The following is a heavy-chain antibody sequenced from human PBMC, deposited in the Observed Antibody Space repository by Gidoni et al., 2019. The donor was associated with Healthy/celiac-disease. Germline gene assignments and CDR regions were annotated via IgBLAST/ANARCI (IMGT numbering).Heavy chain of an antibody. CDR1: GGSFSGYY. V-gene: IGHV4-34*01. J-gene: IGHJ1*01. CDR2: INHSGST. Sequence: QVQLQQWGAGLLKPSATLSLTCAVYGGSFSGYYWSWIRQPPGKGLEWIGEINHSGSTNYNPALKSRVTISVDTSKNQFSLKLSTVTAADTAVYYCARGGGYNWNYEEYFQHWGQGTLVTVSS. D-gene: IGHD1-7*01. CDR3: ARGGGYNWNYEEYFQH.